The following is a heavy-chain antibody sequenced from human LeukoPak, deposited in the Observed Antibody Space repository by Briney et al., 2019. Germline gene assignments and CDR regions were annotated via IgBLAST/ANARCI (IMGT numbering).Heavy chain of an antibody. CDR1: GFTFSSYA. D-gene: IGHD6-13*01. V-gene: IGHV3-33*08. CDR2: IWYDGSNK. CDR3: ARSTVHSSSWYFDY. J-gene: IGHJ4*02. Sequence: GGSLRLSCAASGFTFSSYAMSWVRQAPGKGLEWVAVIWYDGSNKYYADSVKGRFTISRDNSKNTLYLQMNSLRAEDTAVYYCARSTVHSSSWYFDYWGQGTLVTVSS.